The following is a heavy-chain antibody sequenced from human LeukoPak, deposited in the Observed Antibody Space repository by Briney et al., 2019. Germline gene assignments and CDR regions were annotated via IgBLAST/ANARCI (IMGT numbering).Heavy chain of an antibody. CDR3: AKDLIGSCIAAFNWFDP. J-gene: IGHJ5*02. CDR1: GFTFSGYA. V-gene: IGHV3-23*01. D-gene: IGHD6-13*01. CDR2: ISGSGGST. Sequence: GSLRLSCAASGFTFSGYAMSWVRQAPGKGLEWVSAISGSGGSTYYADSVKGRFTISRDNSKNTLYLQMNSLRAEDTAVYYCAKDLIGSCIAAFNWFDPWGQGTLVTVSS.